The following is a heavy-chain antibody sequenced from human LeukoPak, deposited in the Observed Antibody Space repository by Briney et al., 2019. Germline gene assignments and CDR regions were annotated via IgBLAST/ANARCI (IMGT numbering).Heavy chain of an antibody. Sequence: ASVKVTCKASGYTFTGYYMHWVRQAPEQGLEWMGWINPNSGGTNYAQKFQGRVTMTRDTSISTAYMELSRLRSDDTAVYYCARDLVVVAATYYYYYYMDVWGKGTTVTVSS. J-gene: IGHJ6*03. CDR2: INPNSGGT. D-gene: IGHD2-15*01. V-gene: IGHV1-2*02. CDR3: ARDLVVVAATYYYYYYMDV. CDR1: GYTFTGYY.